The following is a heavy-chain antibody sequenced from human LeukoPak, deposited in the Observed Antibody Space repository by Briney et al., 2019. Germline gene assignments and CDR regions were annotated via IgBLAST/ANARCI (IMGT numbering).Heavy chain of an antibody. V-gene: IGHV4-4*07. Sequence: PSETLSLTCTVSGGSISSYYWSWIRQPAGKGLEWIGRIYTSGSTNYNPSLKSRVTMSVDTSKNQFSLKLSSVTAADTAVYYCARDWHYDSSGYYYYYYYYMDVWGKGTAVTVSS. CDR3: ARDWHYDSSGYYYYYYYYMDV. J-gene: IGHJ6*03. D-gene: IGHD3-22*01. CDR2: IYTSGST. CDR1: GGSISSYY.